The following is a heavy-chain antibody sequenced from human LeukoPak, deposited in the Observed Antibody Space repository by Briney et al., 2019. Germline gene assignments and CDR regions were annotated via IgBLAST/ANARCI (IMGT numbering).Heavy chain of an antibody. D-gene: IGHD2-21*02. J-gene: IGHJ1*01. CDR3: ARHGTAAGPFQL. V-gene: IGHV4-59*08. CDR1: GGAIDNYY. Sequence: SETLSLTCTISGGAIDNYYWSWIRQPPGKGLEWIAYVYYSGTINYNPSLESRVTISVDTSKNQFSLRLTSVAAADTAVYYCARHGTAAGPFQLWGQGTLVTVSS. CDR2: VYYSGTI.